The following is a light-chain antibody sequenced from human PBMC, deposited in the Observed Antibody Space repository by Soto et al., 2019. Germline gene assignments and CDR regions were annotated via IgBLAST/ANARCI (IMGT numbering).Light chain of an antibody. CDR3: CSYARSSTLYV. CDR1: NSDVGSYNL. CDR2: EVN. J-gene: IGLJ1*01. V-gene: IGLV2-23*02. Sequence: HSVLTQASPGSGFPGQSGSISCPGNNSDVGSYNLVSWYQQHPGKAPKLMIYEVNKRPSGVSNRFSGSKSGNTASLTISGLQAEDEADYYCCSYARSSTLYVFGSGTKVTVL.